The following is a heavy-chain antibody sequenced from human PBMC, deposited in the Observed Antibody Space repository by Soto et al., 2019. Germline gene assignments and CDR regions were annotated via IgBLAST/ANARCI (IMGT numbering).Heavy chain of an antibody. V-gene: IGHV1-69*01. J-gene: IGHJ6*02. CDR3: ASPFGGGSSSNHHDYGALDV. Sequence: QVQLVQSGAEVKKPGSSVTVSCKICGGTFSRYSISWLRQAPAQGLEWMGGIVPIFGTRNYAQKVQDRVTNTTDESATSAHMELSNLRSEDTAVYYSASPFGGGSSSNHHDYGALDVWGQGTAVTVSS. CDR2: IVPIFGTR. D-gene: IGHD5-12*01. CDR1: GGTFSRYS.